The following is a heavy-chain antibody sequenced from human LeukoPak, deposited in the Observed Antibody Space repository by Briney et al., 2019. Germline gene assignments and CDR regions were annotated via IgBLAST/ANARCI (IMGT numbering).Heavy chain of an antibody. J-gene: IGHJ2*01. Sequence: PSETLSPTCTVSGGSISSGDYYWSWIRQPPGKGLEWIGYIYYSGSTYYNPSLKSRVTISVDTSKNQFSLKLSSVTAADTAVYYCARDRMYYYDSSGYEFGGWYFDLWGRGTLVTVSS. V-gene: IGHV4-30-4*01. CDR2: IYYSGST. CDR3: ARDRMYYYDSSGYEFGGWYFDL. CDR1: GGSISSGDYY. D-gene: IGHD3-22*01.